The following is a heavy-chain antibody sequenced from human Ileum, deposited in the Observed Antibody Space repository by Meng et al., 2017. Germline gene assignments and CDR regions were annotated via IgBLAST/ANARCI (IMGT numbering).Heavy chain of an antibody. CDR2: IYYSGST. Sequence: SETLSPTCTVSGASVSSGSYYWSWIRQPPGKGLEWIGYIYYSGSTNYNPSLKSRVTISVDTSTNQFSLKLSSVTAADTAVYYCARLSSSGYYPYYFDYWGQGTLVTVSS. CDR1: GASVSSGSYY. D-gene: IGHD3-22*01. V-gene: IGHV4-61*01. CDR3: ARLSSSGYYPYYFDY. J-gene: IGHJ4*02.